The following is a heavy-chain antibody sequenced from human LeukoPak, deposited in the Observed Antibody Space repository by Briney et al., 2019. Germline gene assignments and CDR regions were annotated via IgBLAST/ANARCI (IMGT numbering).Heavy chain of an antibody. V-gene: IGHV3-7*01. Sequence: GGSLRLSCAASGFTFSSYWMSWVRQAPGKGLEWVANIKQDGSVKYYVDSVKGRFTISRDNAKNSLYLQMNSLRAEDTAVYYCARVSSSWYQDWYFDLWGRGTLVTVSS. J-gene: IGHJ2*01. CDR3: ARVSSSWYQDWYFDL. CDR2: IKQDGSVK. D-gene: IGHD6-13*01. CDR1: GFTFSSYW.